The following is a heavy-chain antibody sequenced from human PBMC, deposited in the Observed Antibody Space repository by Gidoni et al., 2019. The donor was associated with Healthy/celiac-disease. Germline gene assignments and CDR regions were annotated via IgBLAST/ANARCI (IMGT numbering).Heavy chain of an antibody. J-gene: IGHJ6*02. CDR2: SSPNSGGT. Sequence: QVQLVQSGAEVKKPGASVKVSCKASGYTFTGYYMHWVRQAPGQGLEWMGWSSPNSGGTNYAQKFQGRVTMTRDTSISTAYMELSRLRSDDTAVYYCAREGIAARPYYYGMDVWGQGTTVTVSS. V-gene: IGHV1-2*02. D-gene: IGHD6-6*01. CDR1: GYTFTGYY. CDR3: AREGIAARPYYYGMDV.